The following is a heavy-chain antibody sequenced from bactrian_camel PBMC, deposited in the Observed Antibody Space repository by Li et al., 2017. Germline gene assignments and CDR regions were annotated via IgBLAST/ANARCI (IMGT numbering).Heavy chain of an antibody. J-gene: IGHJ6*01. Sequence: HVQLVESGGGSVQAGESLRLSCTMSGYNRHCMGWFRQAPGKKREEVANIDSVNMPRTVLRSVKGRFTISKDNAKNTLYLQMNSPKPEDTAMYYCAAAPRLWVGYTSLSSAGFGYWGQGTQVTVS. V-gene: IGHV3S63*01. CDR3: AAAPRLWVGYTSLSSAGFGY. CDR2: IDSVNMPR. CDR1: GYNRHC. D-gene: IGHD5*01.